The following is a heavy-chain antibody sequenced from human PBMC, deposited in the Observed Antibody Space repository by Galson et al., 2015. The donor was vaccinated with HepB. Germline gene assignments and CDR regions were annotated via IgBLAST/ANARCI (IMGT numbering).Heavy chain of an antibody. Sequence: SLRLSCAASGFTFSSYAMHWVRQAPGKGLEWVSAISGSGGSTYYADSVKGRFTISRDNSKNTLYLQMNSLRAEDTAVYYCAAYCSSTSCYDWFDPWGQGTLVTVSS. V-gene: IGHV3-23*01. D-gene: IGHD2-2*01. J-gene: IGHJ5*02. CDR2: ISGSGGST. CDR1: GFTFSSYA. CDR3: AAYCSSTSCYDWFDP.